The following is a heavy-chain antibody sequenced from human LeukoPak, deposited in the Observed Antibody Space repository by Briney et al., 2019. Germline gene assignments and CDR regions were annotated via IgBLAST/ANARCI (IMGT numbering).Heavy chain of an antibody. V-gene: IGHV1-18*01. CDR1: GYTFTSYG. CDR2: ISAYNGNT. CDR3: AREEPYDSSGYYS. D-gene: IGHD3-22*01. J-gene: IGHJ4*02. Sequence: GASVKVSCKASGYTFTSYGISWVRQAPGQGLEWMGWISAYNGNTNYAQKLQGRVTMTTDTSTSTAYMEPRSLRPDDTAVYYCAREEPYDSSGYYSWGQGTLVTVSS.